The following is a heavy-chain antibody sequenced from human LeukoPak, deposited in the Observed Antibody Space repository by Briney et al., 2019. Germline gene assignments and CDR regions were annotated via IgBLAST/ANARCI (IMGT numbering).Heavy chain of an antibody. CDR1: GFTFSSYA. D-gene: IGHD3-22*01. CDR3: ANGSYYGSSGSFYFDY. J-gene: IGHJ4*02. CDR2: ISGSGDNT. V-gene: IGHV3-23*01. Sequence: GGSLRLSCAASGFTFSSYAMSWVRQAPGKGLEWVSGISGSGDNTYYADSVKGRFTISRDNSKNTLYVQVNSLGTEDTAAYYCANGSYYGSSGSFYFDYWGQGTLVTVSS.